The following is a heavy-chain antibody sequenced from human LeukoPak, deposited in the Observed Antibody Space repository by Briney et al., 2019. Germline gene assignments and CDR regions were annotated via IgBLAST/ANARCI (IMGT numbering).Heavy chain of an antibody. CDR2: ISYDGSNK. V-gene: IGHV3-30*14. D-gene: IGHD1-14*01. CDR1: GFTFSSYA. J-gene: IGHJ4*02. Sequence: GSLRLSCAASGFTFSSYAMHWVRQAPGKGLEWVAVISYDGSNKYYADSVKGRFTISRDNSKNTAYLQMNSLRAEDTAVYYCANLHHPYFGYWGQGTLVTVSS. CDR3: ANLHHPYFGY.